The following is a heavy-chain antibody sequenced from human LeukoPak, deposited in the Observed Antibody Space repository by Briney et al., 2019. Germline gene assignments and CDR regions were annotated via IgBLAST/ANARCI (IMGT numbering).Heavy chain of an antibody. CDR3: ARRPRAAAGTGLFGY. J-gene: IGHJ4*02. CDR2: INHSGST. D-gene: IGHD6-13*01. V-gene: IGHV4-34*01. CDR1: GGSFSGYY. Sequence: SETLSLTCAVYGGSFSGYYRSWIRQPPGKGLQWIGEINHSGSTNYNPSLKSRVTISVVTSKNQFSLKLSSVTAADTAVYYCARRPRAAAGTGLFGYWGQGTLVTVSS.